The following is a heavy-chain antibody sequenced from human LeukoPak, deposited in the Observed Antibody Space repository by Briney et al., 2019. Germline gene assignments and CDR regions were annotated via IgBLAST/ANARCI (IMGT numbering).Heavy chain of an antibody. J-gene: IGHJ4*02. CDR2: ISAGGETT. Sequence: TGGSLRLSCAASGFTFSSSAMSWVRQAPGKGLEWVSAISAGGETTYYADSLKGRFTISRHNSKSILYLQMNSLRADDTALYYCAKSAWFGDAPGGDFWGQGILVTVSS. CDR1: GFTFSSSA. CDR3: AKSAWFGDAPGGDF. D-gene: IGHD3-10*01. V-gene: IGHV3-23*01.